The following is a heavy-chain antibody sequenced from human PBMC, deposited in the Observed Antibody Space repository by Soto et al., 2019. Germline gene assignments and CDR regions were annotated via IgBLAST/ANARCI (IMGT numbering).Heavy chain of an antibody. J-gene: IGHJ4*02. CDR1: GYTFTSYY. CDR3: ARRSDYYDSSGYSYYFDY. CDR2: INPSGGST. D-gene: IGHD3-22*01. V-gene: IGHV1-46*01. Sequence: GASVKVSCKASGYTFTSYYMHWVRQAPGQGLEWMGIINPSGGSTSYAQKFQGRVTMTRDTSTSTVYMELSSLRSEDTAVYNCARRSDYYDSSGYSYYFDYWGQGTLVTVSS.